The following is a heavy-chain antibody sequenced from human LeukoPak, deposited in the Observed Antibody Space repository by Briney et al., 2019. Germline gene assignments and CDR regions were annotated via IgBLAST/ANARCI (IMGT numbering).Heavy chain of an antibody. V-gene: IGHV4-39*07. J-gene: IGHJ5*02. CDR3: AREVRGYSGYDYFGLFDP. Sequence: PSETLSLTCTVSGGSISSSSYYWGWIRQPPGKGLEWIGSIYYSGSTYYNPSLKSRVTISVDTSKNQFSLKLSSVTAADTAVYYCAREVRGYSGYDYFGLFDPWGQGTLVTVSS. CDR1: GGSISSSSYY. D-gene: IGHD5-12*01. CDR2: IYYSGST.